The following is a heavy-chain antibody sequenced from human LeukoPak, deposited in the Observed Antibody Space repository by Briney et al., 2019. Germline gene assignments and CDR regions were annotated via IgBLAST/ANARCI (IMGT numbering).Heavy chain of an antibody. D-gene: IGHD2-2*01. J-gene: IGHJ6*02. CDR2: IYYSGST. CDR1: GVSISSSSYY. Sequence: SETLSLTCTVSGVSISSSSYYWSWIRQPPGKGLEWIGYIYYSGSTNYNPSLKSRVTISVDTSKNQFSLKLSSVTAADTAVYYCARGARYCSSTSCYAPALHSYYGMDVWGQGTTVTVSS. CDR3: ARGARYCSSTSCYAPALHSYYGMDV. V-gene: IGHV4-61*01.